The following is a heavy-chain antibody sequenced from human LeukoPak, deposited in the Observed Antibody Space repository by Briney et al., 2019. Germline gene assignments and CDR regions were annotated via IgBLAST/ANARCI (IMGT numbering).Heavy chain of an antibody. CDR1: GGSISSYY. Sequence: PSETLSLTCTVSGGSISSYYWSWIRQPPGKGLEWIGYIYCSGSTNYNPSLKSRVTISVATSKNQFSLKLSSVTAADTAVYYCASPSITIFGVVTDSAFDYWGQGTLVTVSS. J-gene: IGHJ4*02. CDR2: IYCSGST. D-gene: IGHD3-3*01. V-gene: IGHV4-59*01. CDR3: ASPSITIFGVVTDSAFDY.